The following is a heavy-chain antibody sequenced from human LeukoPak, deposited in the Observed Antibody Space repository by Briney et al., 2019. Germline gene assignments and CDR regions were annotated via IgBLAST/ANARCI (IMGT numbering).Heavy chain of an antibody. CDR1: GGTFSSYA. J-gene: IGHJ4*02. Sequence: ASVKVSCKASGGTFSSYAISWVRQAPGQGLEWMGWISAYNGNTNYAQKLQGRVTMTTDTSTSTAYMELRSLRSDDTAVYYCARDRGAYYYDSSGYYTVNYFDYWGQGTLVTVSS. V-gene: IGHV1-18*01. CDR3: ARDRGAYYYDSSGYYTVNYFDY. CDR2: ISAYNGNT. D-gene: IGHD3-22*01.